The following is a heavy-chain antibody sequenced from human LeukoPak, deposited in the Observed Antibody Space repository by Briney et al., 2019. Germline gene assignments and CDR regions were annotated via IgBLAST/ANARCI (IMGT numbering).Heavy chain of an antibody. V-gene: IGHV4-61*01. D-gene: IGHD2-2*01. CDR2: IYYSGST. J-gene: IGHJ4*02. CDR3: ARAVVTAIFDY. CDR1: GGSVSSGSYY. Sequence: SETLSLTCTVSGGSVSSGSYYWSWIQQPPGKGLEWIGCIYYSGSTNYNPSLKSRVTISVDTSKNQFSLKLSSVTAADTAVYYCARAVVTAIFDYWGQGTLVTVSS.